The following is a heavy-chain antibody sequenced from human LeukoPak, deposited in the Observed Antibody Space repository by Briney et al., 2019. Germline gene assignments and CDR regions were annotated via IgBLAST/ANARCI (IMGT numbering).Heavy chain of an antibody. CDR2: MSPDGSGK. CDR3: VRDEKKRGGDY. D-gene: IGHD3-16*01. Sequence: PGGSLRLSCTASGITFSGYWMSWVRQPPGKGLEWVANMSPDGSGKYYADSVRGRFTISRDNAKNSFYLQMNSLRVEDTAVYYCVRDEKKRGGDYWGQGTLVTVST. CDR1: GITFSGYW. J-gene: IGHJ4*02. V-gene: IGHV3-7*01.